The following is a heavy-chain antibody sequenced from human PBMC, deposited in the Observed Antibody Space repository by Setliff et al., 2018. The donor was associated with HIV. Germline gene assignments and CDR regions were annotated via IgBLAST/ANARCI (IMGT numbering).Heavy chain of an antibody. J-gene: IGHJ4*02. CDR2: MNAGGSI. CDR3: ARGFAFGGVIVIPYYFDY. D-gene: IGHD3-16*02. Sequence: SLTCAAYGGSFSGSYWSWLRQPPGKGLEWIGEMNAGGSINDNPSLTSRLTISVDTSKNQFSLKLKSVTAADTAVYYCARGFAFGGVIVIPYYFDYWGQGTLVTVSS. CDR1: GGSFSGSY. V-gene: IGHV4-34*01.